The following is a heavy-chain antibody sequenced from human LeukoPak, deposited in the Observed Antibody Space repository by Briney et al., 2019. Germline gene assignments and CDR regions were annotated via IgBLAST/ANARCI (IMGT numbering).Heavy chain of an antibody. D-gene: IGHD2-2*01. J-gene: IGHJ1*01. CDR1: GGSISSYY. V-gene: IGHV4-59*01. CDR2: IYYSGST. CDR3: ASDSSAEYFQH. Sequence: SETLSLTCAVYGGSISSYYWSWIRQPPGKGLEWIGYIYYSGSTNYNPSLKSRVTISVDTSKNQFSLKLSSVTAADTAVYYCASDSSAEYFQHWGRGTLVTVSS.